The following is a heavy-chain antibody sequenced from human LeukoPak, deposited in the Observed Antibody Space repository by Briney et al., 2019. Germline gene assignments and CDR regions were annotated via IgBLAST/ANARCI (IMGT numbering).Heavy chain of an antibody. D-gene: IGHD3-3*01. J-gene: IGHJ4*02. CDR2: INHSGST. CDR3: ARSYYDFWSGYYTLYFDY. V-gene: IGHV4-34*01. CDR1: GGSFSGYY. Sequence: SETLSLTCAVYGGSFSGYYWSWIRQPPGKGLEWIGEINHSGSTNYNPSLKSRVTISVDTSKNQFSLKLSSVTAADTAVYYCARSYYDFWSGYYTLYFDYWGQGTLATVSS.